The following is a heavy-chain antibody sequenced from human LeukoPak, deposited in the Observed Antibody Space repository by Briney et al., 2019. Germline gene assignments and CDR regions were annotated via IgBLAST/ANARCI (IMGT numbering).Heavy chain of an antibody. CDR2: FHISESA. CDR1: GGSISSYY. CDR3: ARGEYYYDSSGYYYFDY. V-gene: IGHV4-4*07. J-gene: IGHJ4*02. D-gene: IGHD3-22*01. Sequence: SSETLSLTCTVSGGSISSYYWSWIRQPAGKGLEWIGRFHISESANYNPSLKSRVTMSLDTSKNQFSLKLSSVTAADTAVYYCARGEYYYDSSGYYYFDYWGQGTLVTVSS.